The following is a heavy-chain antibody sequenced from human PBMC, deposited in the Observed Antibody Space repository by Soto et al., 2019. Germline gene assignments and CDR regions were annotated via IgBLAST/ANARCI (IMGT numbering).Heavy chain of an antibody. J-gene: IGHJ6*02. Sequence: EVQLVESGGGLVQPGGSLRLSCVASGFTFSDYWMHWVRQAPGKGLVWVSRIKFDGGITSHADSVKGRFTISRDNARNTVQLQMNSLRAEDTGVYYCARGIRNYYGVDVWGQGTTVTVSS. CDR1: GFTFSDYW. V-gene: IGHV3-74*01. CDR2: IKFDGGIT. CDR3: ARGIRNYYGVDV.